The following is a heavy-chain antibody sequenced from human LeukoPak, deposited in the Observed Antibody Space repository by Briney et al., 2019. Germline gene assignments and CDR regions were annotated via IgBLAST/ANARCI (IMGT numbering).Heavy chain of an antibody. CDR3: ARNVRLGSGELSFAPFKNWFDP. D-gene: IGHD3-16*02. J-gene: IGHJ5*02. Sequence: SETLSLTCSVSGYSISSGYYWVWIRPPPGKGLGWIGTIYRDGSTYYSTSLKSRVTISVDTSKNQFSLKLSSVTAADTAVYYCARNVRLGSGELSFAPFKNWFDPWGQGALVTVSS. CDR2: IYRDGST. CDR1: GYSISSGYY. V-gene: IGHV4-38-2*02.